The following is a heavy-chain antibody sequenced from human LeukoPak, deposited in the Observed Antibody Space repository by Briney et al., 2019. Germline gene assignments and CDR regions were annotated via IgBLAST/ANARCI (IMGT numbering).Heavy chain of an antibody. J-gene: IGHJ4*02. Sequence: GGSLRLSCAASGFTFSSYAMSWVRQAPVKGLEWVSAISGSGGSTYYADSVKGRFTISRDNSKNTLYLQMNSLRAEDTAVYYXXXXXXXXXNGXXXNGVCYFWRGSYFDYWGQGTLVTVSS. CDR2: ISGSGGST. D-gene: IGHD2-8*01. V-gene: IGHV3-23*01. CDR3: XXXXXXXXNGXXXNGVCYFWRGSYFDY. CDR1: GFTFSSYA.